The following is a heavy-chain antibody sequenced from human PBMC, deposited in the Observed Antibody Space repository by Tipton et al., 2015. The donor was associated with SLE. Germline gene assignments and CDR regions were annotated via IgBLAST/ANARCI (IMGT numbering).Heavy chain of an antibody. D-gene: IGHD3-10*01. CDR2: ISSSGTPI. CDR1: GASISSHY. Sequence: LSLTCTVSGASISSHYWNWVRQAPGKGLEWISYISSSGTPIYYADSVEGRFTISRDNSKNTLYLQMNSLRGEDTALYYCARELGIRGVTGCYMDVWGKGTTVTVSS. CDR3: ARELGIRGVTGCYMDV. J-gene: IGHJ6*03. V-gene: IGHV3-48*03.